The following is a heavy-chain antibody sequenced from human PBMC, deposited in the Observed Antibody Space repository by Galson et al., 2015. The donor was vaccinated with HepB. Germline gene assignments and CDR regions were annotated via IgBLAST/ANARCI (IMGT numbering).Heavy chain of an antibody. V-gene: IGHV3-23*01. CDR3: ARRDSGSFYRFDC. J-gene: IGHJ4*02. CDR1: GFTFGGFA. D-gene: IGHD3-10*01. Sequence: SLRLSCAASGFTFGGFAMSWVRQAPGKGLEWVSGISNSGDNTYYADSVKGRFTISRDNSKNTVYLQMNSLRAEDTALYYCARRDSGSFYRFDCWGQGTLVTVSS. CDR2: ISNSGDNT.